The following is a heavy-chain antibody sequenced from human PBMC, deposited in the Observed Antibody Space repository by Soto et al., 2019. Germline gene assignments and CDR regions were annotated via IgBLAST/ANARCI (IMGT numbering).Heavy chain of an antibody. V-gene: IGHV1-69*13. CDR1: GGTFSSYA. CDR2: IIPIFGTA. J-gene: IGHJ6*02. CDR3: AREGVDNWNDVYYYYGMDV. D-gene: IGHD1-20*01. Sequence: SVKVSCKASGGTFSSYAISWVRQAPGQGLEWMGGIIPIFGTANYAQKFQGRVTITADESTSTAYMELSSLRSEDTAVYYCAREGVDNWNDVYYYYGMDVWGQGTTVTVYS.